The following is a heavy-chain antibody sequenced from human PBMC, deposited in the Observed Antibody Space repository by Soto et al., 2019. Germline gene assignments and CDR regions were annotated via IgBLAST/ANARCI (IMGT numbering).Heavy chain of an antibody. V-gene: IGHV4-39*01. Sequence: QLQLQESGPGLVKPSETLSLTCTVSGGSISSSSYYWGWIRQPPGKGLEWIGSIYYSGSPYYNPSLKSRVTISVDTSKNQFSLKLSSVTAADTAVYYCARRGGIAAVKFRSWFDPWGQGTLVTVSS. J-gene: IGHJ5*02. CDR3: ARRGGIAAVKFRSWFDP. D-gene: IGHD6-13*01. CDR1: GGSISSSSYY. CDR2: IYYSGSP.